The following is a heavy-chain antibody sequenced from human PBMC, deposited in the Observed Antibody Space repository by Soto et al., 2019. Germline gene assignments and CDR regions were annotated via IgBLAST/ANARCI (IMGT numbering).Heavy chain of an antibody. J-gene: IGHJ5*02. CDR2: ISASGTPI. CDR1: GFALSSYS. CDR3: ARQDSYGSGDL. V-gene: IGHV3-48*01. Sequence: GGSLRLSCAASGFALSSYSMNWVRQAPGKGPEWVLHISASGTPILYADSVKGRFTISRDNVRNTLYLQMNSLRVEDTAIYYCARQDSYGSGDLWGQGTLVTVSS. D-gene: IGHD3-10*01.